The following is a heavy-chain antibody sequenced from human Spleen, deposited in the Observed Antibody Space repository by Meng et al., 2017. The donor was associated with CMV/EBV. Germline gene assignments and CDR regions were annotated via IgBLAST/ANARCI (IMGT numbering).Heavy chain of an antibody. Sequence: GGSLRLSCAASGFTFSSYAMHWVRQAPGKGLEWVSSIGATAGGTYYADSVKGRFTISRDNSKNTLYLQMNSLRAEDTAVYYCARSNKRGMATIRGAAFDIWGQGTMVTVSS. V-gene: IGHV3-64*04. D-gene: IGHD5-12*01. CDR1: GFTFSSYA. CDR2: IGATAGGT. CDR3: ARSNKRGMATIRGAAFDI. J-gene: IGHJ3*02.